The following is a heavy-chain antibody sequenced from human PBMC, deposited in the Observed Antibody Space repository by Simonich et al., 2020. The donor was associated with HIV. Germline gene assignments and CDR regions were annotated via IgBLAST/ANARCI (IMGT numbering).Heavy chain of an antibody. D-gene: IGHD1-26*01. J-gene: IGHJ6*03. Sequence: QVQLQQWGAGLLKPSETLSLTCAVYGGSFLNYYWSSIRQPPGKGLEWIGEVNHSGSTNYNPSHKNRVTIAVDTSKNQFSLKLSSVTAAETAVYYCARGRVGATTDRDYYYMDVWGKGTTVTVSS. CDR3: ARGRVGATTDRDYYYMDV. CDR1: GGSFLNYY. V-gene: IGHV4-34*01. CDR2: VNHSGST.